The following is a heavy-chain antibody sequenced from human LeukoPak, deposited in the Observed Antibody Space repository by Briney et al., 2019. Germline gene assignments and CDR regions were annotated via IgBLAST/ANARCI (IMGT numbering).Heavy chain of an antibody. CDR3: ARIERYYDFWSGYYYMDV. CDR2: IFSNDEK. Sequence: SGPVLVKPTETLTLTCTVSGFSLSNARMGVSWIRQPPGKALEWLAHIFSNDEKSYSTSPKSRLTISKDTSKSQVVLTMTNMDPVDTATYYCARIERYYDFWSGYYYMDVWGKGTTVTVTS. J-gene: IGHJ6*03. V-gene: IGHV2-26*01. CDR1: GFSLSNARMG. D-gene: IGHD3-3*01.